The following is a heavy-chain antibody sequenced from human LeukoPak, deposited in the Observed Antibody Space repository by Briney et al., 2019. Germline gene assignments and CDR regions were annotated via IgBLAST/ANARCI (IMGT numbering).Heavy chain of an antibody. D-gene: IGHD2-8*02. V-gene: IGHV3-23*01. Sequence: GGSLRLSCAASGFTFSSYAMRWVRLAPGKGLEWVSAISVSGESTYYADSVKGRFTISRDNSKNTLFLQMNSLRADDTAVYYCAKGSPRTVISYCDGMDVWGQGTTVTVSS. J-gene: IGHJ6*02. CDR1: GFTFSSYA. CDR3: AKGSPRTVISYCDGMDV. CDR2: ISVSGEST.